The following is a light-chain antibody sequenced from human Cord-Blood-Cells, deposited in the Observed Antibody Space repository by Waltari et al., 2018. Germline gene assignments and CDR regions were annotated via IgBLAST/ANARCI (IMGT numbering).Light chain of an antibody. CDR1: QSVSSN. Sequence: EIVMTQPPATLSVSPGVRATLSCRASQSVSSNLAWYQQKPGQAPRLLIYGASTRATGIPARFSGSGSGTEFNLTISSLQSEDFAVYYGQQYNNWPLYTFGQGTKLEIK. CDR2: GAS. V-gene: IGKV3-15*01. J-gene: IGKJ2*01. CDR3: QQYNNWPLYT.